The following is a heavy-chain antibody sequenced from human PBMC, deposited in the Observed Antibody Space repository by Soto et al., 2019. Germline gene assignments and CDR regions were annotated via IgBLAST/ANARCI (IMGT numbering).Heavy chain of an antibody. CDR1: GFTFSTYG. CDR2: IWGDGSNK. CDR3: VRFFDTYYFDS. D-gene: IGHD3-9*01. J-gene: IGHJ4*02. Sequence: QVQLVESGGSVVQPGRSLRLSCAVSGFTFSTYGMHWVRQAPGKGLEWVAGIWGDGSNKYHADSVKGRFTISRDNTKNILYLEMNSLRAEDTAVYYCVRFFDTYYFDSWGQGTLVTVSS. V-gene: IGHV3-33*03.